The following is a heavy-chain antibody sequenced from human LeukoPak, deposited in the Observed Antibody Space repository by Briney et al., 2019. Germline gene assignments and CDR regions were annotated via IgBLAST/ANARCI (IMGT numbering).Heavy chain of an antibody. CDR3: ARARITMVRGVINWFDP. CDR1: GYTFTGYY. J-gene: IGHJ5*02. V-gene: IGHV1-2*02. D-gene: IGHD3-10*01. Sequence: ASVKVSCKASGYTFTGYYMHWVRQAPGQGLEWMGWINPNSGGTNYAQKFQGRVPMTRDTSISTAYMELSRLRSDDTAVYYCARARITMVRGVINWFDPWGQGTLVTVSS. CDR2: INPNSGGT.